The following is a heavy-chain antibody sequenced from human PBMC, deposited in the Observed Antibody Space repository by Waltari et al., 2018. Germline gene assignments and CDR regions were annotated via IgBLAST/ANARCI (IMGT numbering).Heavy chain of an antibody. CDR2: IYYRGST. Sequence: QVQLQESGPGLVKPSETLSLTCTVSGGSISSHYWSWIRQPPGKGLEWIGYIYYRGSTNYNPSLKSRVTISVDTSKNRFSLKLSAVTAADTAVYYCARDLATGYGMDVWGQGTTVTVSS. V-gene: IGHV4-59*11. CDR1: GGSISSHY. CDR3: ARDLATGYGMDV. D-gene: IGHD5-12*01. J-gene: IGHJ6*02.